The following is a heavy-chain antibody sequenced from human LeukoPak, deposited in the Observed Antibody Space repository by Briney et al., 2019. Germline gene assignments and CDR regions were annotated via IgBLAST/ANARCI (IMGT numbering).Heavy chain of an antibody. J-gene: IGHJ4*02. CDR2: IYPDDSDT. Sequence: GESLKISCKGSGYSFSSYWSGWVRQMPGKGLEWMGIIYPDDSDTRYSPSFQGQVPISADKPLSTAYLQWSSLKGSDTAMYYCARHRKDIGFDSWGQGTLVTVSS. V-gene: IGHV5-51*01. D-gene: IGHD2-15*01. CDR1: GYSFSSYW. CDR3: ARHRKDIGFDS.